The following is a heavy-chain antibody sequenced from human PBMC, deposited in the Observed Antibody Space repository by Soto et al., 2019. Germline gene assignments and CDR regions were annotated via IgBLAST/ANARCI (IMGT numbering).Heavy chain of an antibody. CDR2: IYYSGST. J-gene: IGHJ6*02. CDR3: ARRGSTAVYYYYYYGMDV. Sequence: PSETLSLTCTVSGGSISSSSYYWGWIRQPPGKGLEWIGSIYYSGSTYYNPSLKSRVTISVDTSKNQFSLKLSSVTAADTAVYYCARRGSTAVYYYYYYGMDVWGQGATVTVPS. D-gene: IGHD2-2*01. CDR1: GGSISSSSYY. V-gene: IGHV4-39*01.